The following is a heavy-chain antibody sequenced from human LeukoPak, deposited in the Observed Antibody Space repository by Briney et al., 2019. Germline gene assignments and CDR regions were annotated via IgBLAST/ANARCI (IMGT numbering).Heavy chain of an antibody. Sequence: SETLSLTYTVSGGSISSYYWSWIRQPPGKGLEWIGYIYYSGSTNYNPSLKSRVTISVDTSKNQFSLKLSSVTAADTAVYYCASRTIQRIGGRRGDTFDIWGQGTKVTVSS. CDR2: IYYSGST. V-gene: IGHV4-59*08. CDR3: ASRTIQRIGGRRGDTFDI. J-gene: IGHJ3*02. CDR1: GGSISSYY. D-gene: IGHD3-3*01.